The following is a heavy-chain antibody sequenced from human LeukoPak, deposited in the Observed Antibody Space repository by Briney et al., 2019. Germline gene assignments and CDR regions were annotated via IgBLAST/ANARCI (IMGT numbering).Heavy chain of an antibody. J-gene: IGHJ4*02. Sequence: PGGSLRLSCAASGFTFSSYAMSWVRQAPGKGLEWVSAISGSGGSTYYADSVKGRFTISRDNSKNTLYLQMNSLRAEDTAVYYCVKDYREGSSPAFGDFWGQGTLVTVSS. D-gene: IGHD2-21*01. V-gene: IGHV3-23*01. CDR3: VKDYREGSSPAFGDF. CDR1: GFTFSSYA. CDR2: ISGSGGST.